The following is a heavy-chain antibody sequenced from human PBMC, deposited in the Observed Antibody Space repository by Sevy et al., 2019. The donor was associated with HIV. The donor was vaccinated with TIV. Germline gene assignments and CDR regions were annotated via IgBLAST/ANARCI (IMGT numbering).Heavy chain of an antibody. CDR1: GFTFSDYY. V-gene: IGHV3-11*01. Sequence: GGSLRLSCAASGFTFSDYYMSWIRQAPGKGLEWVSYISSSGSTIYYADSVKGRFTISRDNAKNSLYLLMNSLRAEDTAVYYCACLGESDAFDIWGQGTMVTVSS. J-gene: IGHJ3*02. D-gene: IGHD3-16*01. CDR2: ISSSGSTI. CDR3: ACLGESDAFDI.